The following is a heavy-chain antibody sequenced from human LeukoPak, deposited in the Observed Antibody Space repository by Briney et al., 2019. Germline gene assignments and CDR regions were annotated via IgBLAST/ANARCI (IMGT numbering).Heavy chain of an antibody. V-gene: IGHV3-30*04. J-gene: IGHJ4*02. CDR1: GFTFSSFA. Sequence: GKSLRLSCAASGFTFSSFAMHWVRQAPGRGLEWVAAISYHGSNTYYADSVKGRFTISRDNSKNTLYLQMNSLRAEDTAVYYCVSFYETYWGRGTLVTVSS. CDR2: ISYHGSNT. CDR3: VSFYETY. D-gene: IGHD2/OR15-2a*01.